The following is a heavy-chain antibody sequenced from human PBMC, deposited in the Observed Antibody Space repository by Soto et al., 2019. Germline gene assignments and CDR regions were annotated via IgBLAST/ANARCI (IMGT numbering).Heavy chain of an antibody. J-gene: IGHJ6*02. Sequence: QVQLVESGGGVVQPGRSLRLSCAASGFTFSSYAMHWVRQAPGKGLEWVAVISYDGSNKYYADSVKGRFTISRDNSKNTLYLQMNSLRAEDTAVYYCASTMGGGYDFPADYYGMDVWGQGTTVTVSS. CDR1: GFTFSSYA. CDR3: ASTMGGGYDFPADYYGMDV. V-gene: IGHV3-30-3*01. CDR2: ISYDGSNK. D-gene: IGHD5-12*01.